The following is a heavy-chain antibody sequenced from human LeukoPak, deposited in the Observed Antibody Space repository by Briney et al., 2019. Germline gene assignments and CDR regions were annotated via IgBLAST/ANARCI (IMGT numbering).Heavy chain of an antibody. J-gene: IGHJ6*03. Sequence: GGSLRLSCAASGFTFSSYAMSWVRQAPGKGLEWVSAISGSGGSTYYADSVKGRFTISRDNSKNTLYLQMNSLRAEDTAVYYCAKGGGLVYDFWSGYYGYYYMDVWGKGTTVTVSS. CDR2: ISGSGGST. CDR1: GFTFSSYA. D-gene: IGHD3-3*01. CDR3: AKGGGLVYDFWSGYYGYYYMDV. V-gene: IGHV3-23*01.